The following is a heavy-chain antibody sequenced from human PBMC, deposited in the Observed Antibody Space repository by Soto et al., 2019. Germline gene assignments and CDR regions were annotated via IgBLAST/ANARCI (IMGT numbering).Heavy chain of an antibody. D-gene: IGHD6-13*01. CDR1: GGSISSSSYY. CDR3: ARLLMWGSSSWFDY. CDR2: IYYSGST. V-gene: IGHV4-61*05. J-gene: IGHJ4*02. Sequence: SETLSLTCTVSGGSISSSSYYWGWIRQPPGKGLEWIGYIYYSGSTNYNPSLKSRVTISVDTSKNQFSLKLSSVTAADTAVYYCARLLMWGSSSWFDYWGQGTLVTVSS.